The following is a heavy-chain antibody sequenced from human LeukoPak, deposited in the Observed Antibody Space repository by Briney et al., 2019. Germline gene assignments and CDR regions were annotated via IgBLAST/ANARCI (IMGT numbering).Heavy chain of an antibody. CDR2: IYYSGST. V-gene: IGHV4-39*07. CDR1: GGSISSSSYY. Sequence: SETLSLTCTVSGGSISSSSYYWGWIRHPPGKGLEWIGSIYYSGSTYYNPSLKSRVTISVDTAKNQFSLKLSSVTAADTAVYYCARGYCRDDICQVFPYWGQGTLVTVSS. J-gene: IGHJ4*02. D-gene: IGHD2-21*02. CDR3: ARGYCRDDICQVFPY.